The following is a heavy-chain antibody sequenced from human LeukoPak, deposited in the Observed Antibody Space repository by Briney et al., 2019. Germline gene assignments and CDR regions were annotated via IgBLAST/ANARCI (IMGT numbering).Heavy chain of an antibody. V-gene: IGHV3-48*04. J-gene: IGHJ6*04. D-gene: IGHD3-10*02. CDR3: AELGITMIGGV. CDR2: ISSSGSTT. CDR1: GFIFSSYW. Sequence: GGSLRLSCAASGFIFSSYWMSWVRQAPGKGLEWVSYISSSGSTTYYADSVKGRFTISRDNAKNSLYLQMNSLRAEDTAVYYCAELGITMIGGVWGKGTTVTISS.